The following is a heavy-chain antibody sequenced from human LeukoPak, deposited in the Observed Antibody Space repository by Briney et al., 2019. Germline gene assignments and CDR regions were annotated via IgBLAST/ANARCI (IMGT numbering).Heavy chain of an antibody. J-gene: IGHJ3*02. Sequence: GGSLRLSCAASGFSFSRYDMHWVRQVTGKGLEWVSAIDTAGNKYYPASVKGRFTISRENAKNSLYLQMNSLRAGDTAVYYCARESGIAVSPRGIGAFDIWGQGTMVTVSS. CDR1: GFSFSRYD. V-gene: IGHV3-13*04. CDR2: IDTAGNK. CDR3: ARESGIAVSPRGIGAFDI. D-gene: IGHD6-19*01.